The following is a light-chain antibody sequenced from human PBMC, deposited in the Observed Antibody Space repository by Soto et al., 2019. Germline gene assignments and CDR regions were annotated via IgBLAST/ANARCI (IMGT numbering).Light chain of an antibody. Sequence: EIVLTQSPGTLSLSPGERATLSCRASLSVSSSYLAWYLQKPGQAPRLLIYGASSRATGIPDRFSGSGSGTDFTLTISRLEPEDFAVYYCQQYGSSPTTFGQGAKVEIK. V-gene: IGKV3-20*01. CDR2: GAS. J-gene: IGKJ1*01. CDR1: LSVSSSY. CDR3: QQYGSSPTT.